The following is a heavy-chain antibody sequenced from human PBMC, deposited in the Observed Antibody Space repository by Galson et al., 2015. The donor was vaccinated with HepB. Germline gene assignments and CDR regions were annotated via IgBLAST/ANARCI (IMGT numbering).Heavy chain of an antibody. CDR3: ARGADLGYCSGKNCYHPQYINN. CDR1: GYTFTAYY. D-gene: IGHD2-15*01. CDR2: INPSSGGT. J-gene: IGHJ4*02. V-gene: IGHV1-46*01. Sequence: SVKVSCKASGYTFTAYYIHWVRQAPGQGLEWMGIINPSSGGTNYAQKFQGRVTMTRDTSTSTVYMDLSSLKSDDTSIYYCARGADLGYCSGKNCYHPQYINNWGQGTLVTVSS.